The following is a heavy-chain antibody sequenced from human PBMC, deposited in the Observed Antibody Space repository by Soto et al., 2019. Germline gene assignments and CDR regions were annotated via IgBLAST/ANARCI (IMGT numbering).Heavy chain of an antibody. CDR1: GFTFGSHD. V-gene: IGHV3-23*01. J-gene: IGHJ3*02. Sequence: EVQLLESGGGLEQPGGSLRLSCAASGFTFGSHDMSWVRQAPGKALEWVSSISVSDPGTHYADSVKGRFTTSRDISKNTLFLQIDSLRAEDTALYYCTKGTWLDIWGQGTMVTVSS. CDR2: ISVSDPGT. D-gene: IGHD6-19*01. CDR3: TKGTWLDI.